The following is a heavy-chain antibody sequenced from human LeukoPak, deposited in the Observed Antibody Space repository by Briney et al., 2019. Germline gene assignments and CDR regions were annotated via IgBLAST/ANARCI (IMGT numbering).Heavy chain of an antibody. Sequence: PGGSLRLSCAASGFTFDDYAMHWVRQAPGKGLEWVSGISWNSGSIGYADSVKGRFTISRDNAKNSLYLQMNSLRAEDTALYYCAKGDHYFDYGGQGTLVTVSS. CDR1: GFTFDDYA. CDR2: ISWNSGSI. CDR3: AKGDHYFDY. V-gene: IGHV3-9*01. J-gene: IGHJ4*02. D-gene: IGHD2-21*01.